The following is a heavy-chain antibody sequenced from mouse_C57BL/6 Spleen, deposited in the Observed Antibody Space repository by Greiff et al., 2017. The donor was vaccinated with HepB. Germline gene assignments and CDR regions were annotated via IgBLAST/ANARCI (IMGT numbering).Heavy chain of an antibody. CDR1: GFNIKDYY. Sequence: EVQLQQSGAELVKPGASVKLSCTASGFNIKDYYMHWVKQRTEQGLEWTGRIDPEDGETKYATKIHGKATITADTSSNTAYLQLSSLTSEDTALFYCARGCADWDDFDYWNQGATLTVSS. J-gene: IGHJ2*01. V-gene: IGHV14-2*01. CDR2: IDPEDGET. D-gene: IGHD4-1*01. CDR3: ARGCADWDDFDY.